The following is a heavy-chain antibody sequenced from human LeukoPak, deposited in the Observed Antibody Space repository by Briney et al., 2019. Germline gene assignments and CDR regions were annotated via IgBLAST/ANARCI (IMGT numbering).Heavy chain of an antibody. CDR2: IKYDGSEI. D-gene: IGHD6-13*01. Sequence: QPGGSLRLSCAASGFTLSSNWMSWVRQAPGKGLEWVANIKYDGSEIYYVDSVKGRFTISRDIAKNSLNLQMNGLRAEDTAVYYCARDIAAAGLFFDYWGQGTLVTVSS. CDR1: GFTLSSNW. V-gene: IGHV3-7*01. J-gene: IGHJ4*02. CDR3: ARDIAAAGLFFDY.